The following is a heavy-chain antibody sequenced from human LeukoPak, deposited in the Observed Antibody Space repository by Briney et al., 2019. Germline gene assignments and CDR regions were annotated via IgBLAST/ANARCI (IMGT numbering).Heavy chain of an antibody. V-gene: IGHV1-18*01. CDR1: GYTFTSYG. D-gene: IGHD6-13*01. J-gene: IGHJ3*02. CDR2: ISAYNGNT. CDR3: ARGKAAAGISAFDI. Sequence: ASVKVSCKASGYTFTSYGISWVRQAPGQGLEWMGWISAYNGNTNYAQKLQGRVTMTTDTSTSTAYMELRSLRSEDTAVYYCARGKAAAGISAFDIWGQGTMVTVSS.